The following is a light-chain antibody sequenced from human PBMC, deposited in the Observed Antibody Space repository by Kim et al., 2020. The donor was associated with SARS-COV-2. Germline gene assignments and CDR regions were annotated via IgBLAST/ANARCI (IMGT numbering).Light chain of an antibody. J-gene: IGKJ4*01. V-gene: IGKV4-1*01. Sequence: STFNCKSSESILSRSKNRNHLAWYQQKPGQPPKLLVYWASTRESGVPDRFSGSGSGTDFTLTISSLQAEDVAVYYCQQYYTTPPTFGGGTKVDIK. CDR1: ESILSRSKNRNH. CDR3: QQYYTTPPT. CDR2: WAS.